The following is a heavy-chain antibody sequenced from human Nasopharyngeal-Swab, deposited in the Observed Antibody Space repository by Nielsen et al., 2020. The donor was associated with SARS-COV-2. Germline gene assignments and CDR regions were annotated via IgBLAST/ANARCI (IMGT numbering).Heavy chain of an antibody. D-gene: IGHD3-22*01. CDR3: ARATMIVVVIGAFDI. CDR2: IYYSGST. V-gene: IGHV4-31*02. Sequence: PGKGLEWIGYIYYSGSTYYNPSLKSRVTISVDTFKNQFSLKLSSVTAADTAVYYCARATMIVVVIGAFDIWGQGTMVTVSS. J-gene: IGHJ3*02.